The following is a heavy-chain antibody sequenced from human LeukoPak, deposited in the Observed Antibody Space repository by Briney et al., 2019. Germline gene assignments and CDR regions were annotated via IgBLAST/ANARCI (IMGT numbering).Heavy chain of an antibody. CDR1: GGSFSGYY. J-gene: IGHJ4*02. Sequence: PSETLSLTCAVYGGSFSGYYWSWIRQPPGKGLEWIGEINHSGSTNYNPSLKSRVTISVDTSKNQFSLKLSSVTAADTAEYYCARGRITIPSAVFDYWGQGTLVTVSS. CDR3: ARGRITIPSAVFDY. V-gene: IGHV4-34*01. CDR2: INHSGST. D-gene: IGHD3-3*01.